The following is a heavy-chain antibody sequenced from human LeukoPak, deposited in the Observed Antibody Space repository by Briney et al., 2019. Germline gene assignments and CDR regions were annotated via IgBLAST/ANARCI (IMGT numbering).Heavy chain of an antibody. CDR1: GGSISTSNW. Sequence: SETLCLTCAVSGGSISTSNWWSWVRQPPGKGLEWIGEIYHSGSTNYNPSLKSRVTISVDKSKNQFSLKLSSVTAADTAVYYCARKDIAVAGTAFDYWGQGTLVTVSS. CDR2: IYHSGST. CDR3: ARKDIAVAGTAFDY. J-gene: IGHJ4*02. D-gene: IGHD6-19*01. V-gene: IGHV4-4*02.